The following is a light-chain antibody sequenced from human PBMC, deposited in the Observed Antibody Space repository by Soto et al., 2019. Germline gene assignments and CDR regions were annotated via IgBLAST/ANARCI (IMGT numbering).Light chain of an antibody. J-gene: IGKJ1*01. CDR3: QHYNNWPPWT. CDR1: QTVRNN. V-gene: IGKV3-15*01. Sequence: EFVLTQSPGTLSLSPGERATLSCRASQTVRNNYLAWYQQKPGQAPRLLIYHASTRATGIPARFSGSGSGAEFTLTISSLQSEDFAVYYCQHYNNWPPWTFGQGTKVDIK. CDR2: HAS.